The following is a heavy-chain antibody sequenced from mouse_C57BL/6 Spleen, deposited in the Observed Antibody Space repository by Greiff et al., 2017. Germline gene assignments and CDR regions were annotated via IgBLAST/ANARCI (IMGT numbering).Heavy chain of an antibody. J-gene: IGHJ2*01. Sequence: ESGPGLVKPSQSLSLTCSVTGYSITSGYYWNWIRQFPGNKLEWMGYISYDGSNNYNPSLKNRISITRDTSKNQFFLKLNSVTTEDTATYYCARDFYDGYYGYWGQGTTLTVSS. CDR1: GYSITSGYY. V-gene: IGHV3-6*01. D-gene: IGHD2-3*01. CDR3: ARDFYDGYYGY. CDR2: ISYDGSN.